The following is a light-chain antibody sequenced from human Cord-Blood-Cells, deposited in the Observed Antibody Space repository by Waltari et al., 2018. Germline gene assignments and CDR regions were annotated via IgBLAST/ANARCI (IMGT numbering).Light chain of an antibody. CDR1: SSAVGGYTY. CDR2: EVS. CDR3: SSYAGSNNWV. V-gene: IGLV2-8*01. J-gene: IGLJ3*02. Sequence: QSALTQPPSAPGSPGPSVTISCTGTSSAVGGYTYVSWYQQHPGKAPKLMRYEVSKRPSGVPDRFSGSKSGNTASLTVSGLQAEDEADYYCSSYAGSNNWVFGGGTKLTVL.